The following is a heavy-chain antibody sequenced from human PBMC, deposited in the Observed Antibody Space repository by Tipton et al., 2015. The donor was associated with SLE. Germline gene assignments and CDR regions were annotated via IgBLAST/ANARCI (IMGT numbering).Heavy chain of an antibody. D-gene: IGHD6-19*01. J-gene: IGHJ6*03. CDR1: GGSISSGSYY. CDR3: ARGGRLVEGPMDV. CDR2: IYTSGST. V-gene: IGHV4-61*02. Sequence: LRLSCTVSGGSISSGSYYWSWIRQPAGKGLEWIGRIYTSGSTNYNPSLKSRVTISVDTSKNRFSLKLSSVTAADTAVYYCARGGRLVEGPMDVWGKGTTVAVSS.